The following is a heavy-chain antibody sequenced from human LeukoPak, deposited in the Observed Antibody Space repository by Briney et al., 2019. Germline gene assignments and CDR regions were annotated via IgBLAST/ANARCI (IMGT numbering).Heavy chain of an antibody. CDR2: ISAYNGNT. Sequence: ASVKVSCKASGYTFTSYGISWVRQAPGQGLEWMGWISAYNGNTNYAQKLQGRVTMTTDTSTSTAYMELRSLRSDDTAVYYCARVDLVYDSSGYYYGWFDPWGQGTLVTVSS. V-gene: IGHV1-18*01. D-gene: IGHD3-22*01. CDR1: GYTFTSYG. J-gene: IGHJ5*02. CDR3: ARVDLVYDSSGYYYGWFDP.